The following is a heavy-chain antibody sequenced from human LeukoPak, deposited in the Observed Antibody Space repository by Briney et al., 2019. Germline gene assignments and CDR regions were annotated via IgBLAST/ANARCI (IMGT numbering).Heavy chain of an antibody. J-gene: IGHJ5*02. CDR3: AGFPTLPYGLRFDP. CDR2: IYYSGST. D-gene: IGHD1-26*01. V-gene: IGHV4-39*01. CDR1: GGSISSSSYY. Sequence: SETLSLTCTVSGGSISSSSYYWGWIRQPPGKVLEWIGSIYYSGSTYYNPSLKSRVTISVDTSKNQFSLKLSSVTAADTAVYYCAGFPTLPYGLRFDPWGQGTLVTVSS.